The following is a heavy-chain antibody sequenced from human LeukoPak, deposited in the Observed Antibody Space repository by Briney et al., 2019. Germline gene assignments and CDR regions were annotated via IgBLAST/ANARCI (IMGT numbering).Heavy chain of an antibody. J-gene: IGHJ3*02. V-gene: IGHV3-21*01. CDR2: ISSSSSYI. CDR1: GFTFSSYS. Sequence: GGSLRLSCAASGFTFSSYSMNWVRQAPGKGLEWVSSISSSSSYIYYADSVKGRFTISRDNARNSLYLQMNSLRVEDTAVYYCAREARYGSGRLNDAFDIWGQGTMVSVSS. D-gene: IGHD3-10*01. CDR3: AREARYGSGRLNDAFDI.